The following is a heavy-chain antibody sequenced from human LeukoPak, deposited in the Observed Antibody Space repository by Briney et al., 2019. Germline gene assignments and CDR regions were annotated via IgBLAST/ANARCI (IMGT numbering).Heavy chain of an antibody. CDR2: INPSGGST. Sequence: ASVKVSCKASGYTFTSYYMHWVRQAPGQGLEWMGIINPSGGSTSYAQKFQGRVTMTRDTSTSTVYMELSSLRSEDTAVYYCAREGYSSSWYDLGGAFGIWGQGTMVTVSS. CDR1: GYTFTSYY. J-gene: IGHJ3*02. D-gene: IGHD6-13*01. CDR3: AREGYSSSWYDLGGAFGI. V-gene: IGHV1-46*01.